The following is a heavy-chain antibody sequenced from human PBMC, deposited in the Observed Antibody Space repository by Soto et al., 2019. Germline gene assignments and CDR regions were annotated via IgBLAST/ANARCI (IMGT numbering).Heavy chain of an antibody. J-gene: IGHJ6*02. D-gene: IGHD2-15*01. V-gene: IGHV3-21*01. Sequence: GGSLRLSCAASGFTFSNYAMTWVRQAPGKGLEWVSSITGSSSYIYFADSVKGRFTISRDNAKKSVYLQMNSLRDEDTAVYFCARGSQSCNSASCYGTRGMDVWGQGTTVTVSS. CDR2: ITGSSSYI. CDR1: GFTFSNYA. CDR3: ARGSQSCNSASCYGTRGMDV.